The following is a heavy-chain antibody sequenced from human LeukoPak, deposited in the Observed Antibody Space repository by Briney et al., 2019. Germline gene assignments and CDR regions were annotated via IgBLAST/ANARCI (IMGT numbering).Heavy chain of an antibody. D-gene: IGHD3-22*01. CDR2: IYTSGST. V-gene: IGHV4-4*09. CDR1: GGSISSYY. J-gene: IGHJ4*02. Sequence: SETLSLTCTVSGGSISSYYWSWIRQPPGKGLEWIGYIYTSGSTNYNPSLKSRVTISVDTSKNQFSLKLSSVTAADTAVYYCARAWYYDSSGYIDYRGQGTLVTVSS. CDR3: ARAWYYDSSGYIDY.